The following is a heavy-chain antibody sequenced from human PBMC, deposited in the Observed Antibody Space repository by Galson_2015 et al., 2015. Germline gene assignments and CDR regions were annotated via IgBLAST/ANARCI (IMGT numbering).Heavy chain of an antibody. CDR3: AKGVGSDFYYANDY. CDR1: GFTFSSYA. CDR2: ITASGGSP. V-gene: IGHV3-23*01. Sequence: SLRLSCAASGFTFSSYAMSCVRQAPGKGLVWVSLITASGGSPYYADSVKRRFTISRDNSKNTLYLQMNSLRAEDTAMYYCAKGVGSDFYYANDYWGQGTLVTVSS. J-gene: IGHJ4*02. D-gene: IGHD3-22*01.